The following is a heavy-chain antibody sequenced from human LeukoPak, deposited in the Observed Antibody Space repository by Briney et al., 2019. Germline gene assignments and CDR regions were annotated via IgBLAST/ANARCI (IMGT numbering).Heavy chain of an antibody. CDR2: ITDSGGNT. CDR1: GFTFSSYA. V-gene: IGHV3-23*01. J-gene: IGHJ4*02. D-gene: IGHD1-26*01. Sequence: PGGSLRLSCAASGFTFSSYAMNWVRQAPGKGLEWVSGITDSGGNTYYADSVKGRFTISRDNSKNTMYLQMDSLTADDTAVYYCAKTMGRIDVDYWGQGTLITVSS. CDR3: AKTMGRIDVDY.